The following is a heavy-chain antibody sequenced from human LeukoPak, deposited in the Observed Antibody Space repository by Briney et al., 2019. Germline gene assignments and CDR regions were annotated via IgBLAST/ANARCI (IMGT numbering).Heavy chain of an antibody. CDR3: AKDIQPGAYSYGCDY. Sequence: GGSLRLSCAASGFTFDDYTMHWVRQAPGKGLEWVSLISWDGGSTYYADSVKGRFTISRDNSKTSLYLQMNSLRTEDTALYYCAKDIQPGAYSYGCDYWGQGTLVTVSS. J-gene: IGHJ4*02. CDR2: ISWDGGST. CDR1: GFTFDDYT. D-gene: IGHD5-18*01. V-gene: IGHV3-43*01.